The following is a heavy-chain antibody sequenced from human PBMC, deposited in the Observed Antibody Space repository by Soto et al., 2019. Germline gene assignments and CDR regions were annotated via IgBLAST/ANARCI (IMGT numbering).Heavy chain of an antibody. CDR2: IFYSGNT. CDR1: GGSITSGGYY. D-gene: IGHD3-3*01. J-gene: IGHJ4*02. CDR3: ARVFSSPVAPNYFDY. V-gene: IGHV4-31*03. Sequence: PSETLSLTCTVSGGSITSGGYYWSWIRQHPGKGLEWIGYIFYSGNTFYNPSLRGRVTLSVDTSKNQFSLRLSSVTAADTAEYYCARVFSSPVAPNYFDYWGQGTQVTVSS.